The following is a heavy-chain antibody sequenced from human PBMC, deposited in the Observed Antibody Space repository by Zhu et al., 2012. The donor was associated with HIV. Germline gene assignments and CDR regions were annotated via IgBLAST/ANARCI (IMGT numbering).Heavy chain of an antibody. CDR1: GGSISSSNW. V-gene: IGHV4-4*02. CDR3: ARGSSSWYSTPFGY. Sequence: QVQLQESGPGLVEPSGTLSLTCAVSGGSISSSNWWSWVRQPPGKGLEWIGEIFHSGSTNYNPSLKSRVTISLDKSKNQFSLKLNSVTAADTAVYYCARGSSSWYSTPFGYWGQGILVTVFS. CDR2: IFHSGST. D-gene: IGHD6-13*01. J-gene: IGHJ4*02.